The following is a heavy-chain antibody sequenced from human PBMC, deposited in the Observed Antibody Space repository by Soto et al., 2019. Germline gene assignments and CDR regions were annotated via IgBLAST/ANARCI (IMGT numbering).Heavy chain of an antibody. V-gene: IGHV3-30*18. CDR2: TSYDGSNK. CDR1: GFTFSLYG. D-gene: IGHD5-12*01. J-gene: IGHJ6*02. CDR3: AKDSGYSGYDVYDYYYGMDV. Sequence: QLVESGGGVVQPGRSLRLSCAASGFTFSLYGMHWVRQAPGKGLEWVAVTSYDGSNKYYADSVKGRFTISRDNSKNTLYLQMNSLRAEDRAVYYCAKDSGYSGYDVYDYYYGMDVWGQGTTVTVSS.